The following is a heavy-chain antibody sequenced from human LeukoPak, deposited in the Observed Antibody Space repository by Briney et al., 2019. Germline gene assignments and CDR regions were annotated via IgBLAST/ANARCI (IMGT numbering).Heavy chain of an antibody. CDR3: ARHRVDYRYYAGYMDV. J-gene: IGHJ6*03. CDR2: FSTSGSP. V-gene: IGHV4-4*07. CDR1: GGSIDSLY. Sequence: KPSETLSLTCTVSGGSIDSLYWSWIRQPAGKGLEWIGRFSTSGSPNYNSSLKSRVTLSVDTSKNQFYLKLSSVTAADTAFYYCARHRVDYRYYAGYMDVWGKGTTVTVSS. D-gene: IGHD4-11*01.